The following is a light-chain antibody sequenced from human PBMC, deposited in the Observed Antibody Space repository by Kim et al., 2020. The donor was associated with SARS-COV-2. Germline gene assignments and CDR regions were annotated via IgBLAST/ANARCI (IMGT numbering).Light chain of an antibody. CDR1: QCVSSN. V-gene: IGKV3-15*01. Sequence: SPGEIAPLSCRASQCVSSNLTWYPQEPSQAPRLLMFGATTRAAGTPTRFSGSGSGTEFTLTSSSRQSKDSAVDYCQQYNKWPPLTFGGGTKVDIK. CDR3: QQYNKWPPLT. J-gene: IGKJ4*01. CDR2: GAT.